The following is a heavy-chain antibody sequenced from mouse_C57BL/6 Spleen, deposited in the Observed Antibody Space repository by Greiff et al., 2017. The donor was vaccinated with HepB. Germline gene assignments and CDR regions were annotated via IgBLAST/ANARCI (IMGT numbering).Heavy chain of an antibody. CDR2: ISDGGSYT. CDR3: ARVYGSSYAAMDY. V-gene: IGHV5-4*01. J-gene: IGHJ4*01. Sequence: VQLKESGGGLVKPGGSLKLSCAASGFTFSSYAMSWVRQTPEKRLEWVATISDGGSYTYYPDNVKGRITISRDNAKNNLYLQMSHLKSEDTAMYYCARVYGSSYAAMDYWGQGTSVTVSS. D-gene: IGHD1-1*01. CDR1: GFTFSSYA.